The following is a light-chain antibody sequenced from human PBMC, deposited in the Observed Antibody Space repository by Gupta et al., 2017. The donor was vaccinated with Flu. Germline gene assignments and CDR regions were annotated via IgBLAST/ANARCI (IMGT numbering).Light chain of an antibody. CDR2: GAS. CDR1: QSVSSSY. CDR3: QQFGSSPWT. Sequence: EIVLTQSPGTLSLTPGERATLSCRASQSVSSSYLLWYQQKPGQAPRLLIYGASFRATGVPDRFSGSGSGTDFTLTISRLEPEDFAVYYCQQFGSSPWTFGQGTKVEIK. V-gene: IGKV3-20*01. J-gene: IGKJ1*01.